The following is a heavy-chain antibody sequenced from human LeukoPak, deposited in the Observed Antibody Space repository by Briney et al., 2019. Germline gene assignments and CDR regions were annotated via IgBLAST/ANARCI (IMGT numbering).Heavy chain of an antibody. V-gene: IGHV3-11*04. CDR1: GFTFSDYY. CDR3: ARDGGYGRVDY. CDR2: ISSSGSTI. Sequence: GSLRLSCAASGFTFSDYYMSWIRQAPGKGLEWVSYISSSGSTIYYADSVKGRFTVSRDNAKNTLYLQMISLGADDTAVYYCARDGGYGRVDYWGQGMLVTVSS. J-gene: IGHJ4*02. D-gene: IGHD5-12*01.